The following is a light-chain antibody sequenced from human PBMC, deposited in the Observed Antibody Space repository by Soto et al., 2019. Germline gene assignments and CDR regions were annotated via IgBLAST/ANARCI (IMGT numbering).Light chain of an antibody. CDR3: AAWDDSLSGYV. J-gene: IGLJ1*01. V-gene: IGLV1-44*01. CDR1: SSNIGTNA. Sequence: QSALTQPPSASGTPGQRVTISCSGGSSNIGTNAVNWYQQLPGTAPKLLIYNNNQRPSGVPDRFSGSKSGTSASLAISGLQSEDEADYYCAAWDDSLSGYVFGTGTKVTVL. CDR2: NNN.